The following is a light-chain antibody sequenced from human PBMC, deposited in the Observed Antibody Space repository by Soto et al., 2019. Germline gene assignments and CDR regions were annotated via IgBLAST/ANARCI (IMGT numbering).Light chain of an antibody. Sequence: IVMTQSPATLSVSPGERATLSCRASQSVSSYLAWYQQKPGQAPRLLIYGASSRATGIPDRFSGSGSGTDFTLTISRLEPEDFAVYYCQQYGSSPITFGQGTRLEIK. CDR3: QQYGSSPIT. J-gene: IGKJ5*01. CDR2: GAS. V-gene: IGKV3-20*01. CDR1: QSVSSY.